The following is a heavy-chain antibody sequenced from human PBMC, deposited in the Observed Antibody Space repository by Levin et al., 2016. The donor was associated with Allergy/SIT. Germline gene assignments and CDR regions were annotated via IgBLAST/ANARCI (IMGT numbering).Heavy chain of an antibody. CDR1: GFTFSSYG. J-gene: IGHJ6*02. D-gene: IGHD6-6*01. Sequence: GESLKISCAATGFTFSSYGMHWVRQAPGKGLEWVAVIWYDGSSKYYADSVKGRFTISRDNSKNTVYLQMNSLRAEDTAVYYCARDPEYTSSRGMDVWGQGTTVTVSS. CDR3: ARDPEYTSSRGMDV. CDR2: IWYDGSSK. V-gene: IGHV3-33*01.